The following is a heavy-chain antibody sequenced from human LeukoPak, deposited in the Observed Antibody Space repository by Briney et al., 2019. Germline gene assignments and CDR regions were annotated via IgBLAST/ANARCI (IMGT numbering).Heavy chain of an antibody. D-gene: IGHD2-15*01. CDR1: GYTFTSYD. CDR2: MNTNSGNT. Sequence: ASVKLSCNASGYTFTSYDINWVRKATGQGLEWMGCMNTNSGNTGYAQKFQGRVTMTRNTSISTAYMELSSLRSEDTAVYYCAREKRYCSGGSCRPGAFDIWGQGTMVTVSS. V-gene: IGHV1-8*01. J-gene: IGHJ3*02. CDR3: AREKRYCSGGSCRPGAFDI.